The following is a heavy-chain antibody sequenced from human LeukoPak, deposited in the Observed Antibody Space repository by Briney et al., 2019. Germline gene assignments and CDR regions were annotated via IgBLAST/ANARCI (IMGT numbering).Heavy chain of an antibody. CDR2: IYPSGST. V-gene: IGHV4-61*02. Sequence: SETLSLTCTVSGGSISSGDDYWGWIRQPAGKGLEWIGRIYPSGSTEYNPALKSRLTISVDTSKNQFSLKLSSVTAADTAVYYCARRSLVRTVGYYYGMDVWGQGTTVTVSS. CDR1: GGSISSGDDY. D-gene: IGHD1-26*01. J-gene: IGHJ6*02. CDR3: ARRSLVRTVGYYYGMDV.